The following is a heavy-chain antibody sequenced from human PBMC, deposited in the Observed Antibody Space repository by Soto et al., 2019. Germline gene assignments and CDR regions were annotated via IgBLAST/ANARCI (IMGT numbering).Heavy chain of an antibody. J-gene: IGHJ4*02. Sequence: SVKVSCKASGGTFSSYAISWVRQAPGQGLEWMGGIIPIFGTANYAQKFQGRVTITADESTSTAYMELSSLRSEDTAVYYCARIDGSGSYSYYFDYWGQGTLVTVSS. CDR3: ARIDGSGSYSYYFDY. D-gene: IGHD1-26*01. CDR1: GGTFSSYA. CDR2: IIPIFGTA. V-gene: IGHV1-69*13.